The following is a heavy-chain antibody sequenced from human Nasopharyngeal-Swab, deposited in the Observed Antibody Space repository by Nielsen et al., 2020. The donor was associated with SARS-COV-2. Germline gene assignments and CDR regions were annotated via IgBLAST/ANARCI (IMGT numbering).Heavy chain of an antibody. CDR1: GGSISSSSYY. CDR3: ARQDCSGGSCYSPYWFDP. V-gene: IGHV4-39*01. D-gene: IGHD2-15*01. J-gene: IGHJ5*02. Sequence: SETLSLTCTASGGSISSSSYYWGWIRQPPGKGLEWIGSIYYSGSTYYNPSLKSRVTISVDTSKNQFSLKLSSVTAADTAVYYCARQDCSGGSCYSPYWFDPWGQGTLVTVSS. CDR2: IYYSGST.